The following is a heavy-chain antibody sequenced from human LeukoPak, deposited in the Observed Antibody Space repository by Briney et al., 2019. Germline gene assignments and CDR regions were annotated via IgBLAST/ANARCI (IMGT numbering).Heavy chain of an antibody. CDR3: ARGYSGYDIGVVYLDY. CDR1: GYTLTELS. CDR2: FDPEDGET. D-gene: IGHD5-12*01. J-gene: IGHJ4*02. Sequence: ASVKVSCKVSGYTLTELSMHWVRQAPGKGLEWMGGFDPEDGETIYAQKFQGRVTMTEDTSTDTAYMELSSLRSEDTAVYYCARGYSGYDIGVVYLDYWGQGTLVTVSS. V-gene: IGHV1-24*01.